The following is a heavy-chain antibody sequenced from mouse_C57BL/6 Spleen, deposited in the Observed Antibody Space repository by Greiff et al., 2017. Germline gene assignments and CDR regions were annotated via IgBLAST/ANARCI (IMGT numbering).Heavy chain of an antibody. V-gene: IGHV1-61*01. D-gene: IGHD2-2*01. J-gene: IGHJ2*01. CDR3: ARLRRDY. Sequence: QVQLQQPGAELVRPGSSVKLSCKASCYTFTSYWMDWVKQRPGQGLEWIGNIYPSDSETHYNQKFKDKATLTVDKSSSTAYMQLSSLTSEDSAVXYCARLRRDYWGQGTTLTVSS. CDR2: IYPSDSET. CDR1: CYTFTSYW.